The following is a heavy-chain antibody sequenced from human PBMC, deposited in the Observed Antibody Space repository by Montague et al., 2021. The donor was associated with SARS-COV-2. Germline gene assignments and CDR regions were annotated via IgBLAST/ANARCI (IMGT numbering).Heavy chain of an antibody. CDR1: GGSFSRYY. J-gene: IGHJ5*02. D-gene: IGHD3-3*01. CDR2: ISQSGNT. V-gene: IGHV4-34*01. CDR3: AGLGSPRITIFGVVTHNWFDP. Sequence: SETLSLTCAVSGGSFSRYYWSWIRQPPGKGLEWIGEISQSGNTKXNPSLKSRVTISVDTSKNQFSLKLSSVTAADTAVYYCAGLGSPRITIFGVVTHNWFDPWGQGTLVTVSS.